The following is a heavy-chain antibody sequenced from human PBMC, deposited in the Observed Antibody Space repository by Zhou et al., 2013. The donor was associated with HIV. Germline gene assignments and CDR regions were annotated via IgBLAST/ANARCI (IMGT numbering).Heavy chain of an antibody. CDR1: GGTFNSFA. CDR3: ARPGSGSYYNYGMDV. CDR2: IIPIFGTA. D-gene: IGHD3-10*01. J-gene: IGHJ6*02. V-gene: IGHV1-69*13. Sequence: QVQVVQSGPEMKRPGSSVKVSCKASGGTFNSFAISWVRQVPGQGLEWLGRIIPIFGTANYAQKFQGRVTITADESTSTAYMELSSLRSEDTAVYYCARPGSGSYYNYGMDVWGQGTTVTVSS.